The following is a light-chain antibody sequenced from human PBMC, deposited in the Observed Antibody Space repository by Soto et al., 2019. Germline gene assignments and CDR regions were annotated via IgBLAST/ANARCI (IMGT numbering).Light chain of an antibody. CDR1: NFGSKG. V-gene: IGLV3-21*04. J-gene: IGLJ2*01. Sequence: SYELTQPPSVSVAPGKTARITCGGKNFGSKGAYCYQQKPGQAPVLVIYYVSDRPSGIPERFSGANSGNTATLTISRVEAGDEADYYCQVWDSSSDVVFGGGTKLTVL. CDR2: YVS. CDR3: QVWDSSSDVV.